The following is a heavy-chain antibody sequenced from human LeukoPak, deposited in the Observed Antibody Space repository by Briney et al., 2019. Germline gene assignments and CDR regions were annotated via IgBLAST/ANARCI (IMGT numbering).Heavy chain of an antibody. J-gene: IGHJ5*02. D-gene: IGHD2-2*01. V-gene: IGHV3-23*01. Sequence: GGSLRLSCAASGFTFSSYAMSWVRQAPGKGLEWVSAISGSGGSTYYADSVKGRFTISRDNAKNSLYLQMNSLRAEDTAIYYCARDPGTYCSSTSCPFGWFDPWGQGTLVTVSS. CDR3: ARDPGTYCSSTSCPFGWFDP. CDR2: ISGSGGST. CDR1: GFTFSSYA.